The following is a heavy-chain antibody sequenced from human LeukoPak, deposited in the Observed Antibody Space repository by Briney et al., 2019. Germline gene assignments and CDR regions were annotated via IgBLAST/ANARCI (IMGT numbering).Heavy chain of an antibody. V-gene: IGHV3-21*01. CDR1: GFTFSSYS. Sequence: GGSLRLSCAASGFTFSSYSMNWVRQAPGKGLEWVSSISSSSSYIYYADSVKGRFTISRDNAKNSLYLQMNSLRAEDTAVYYCARDYGPYSNYVPRYMDVWGKGTTVTVSS. CDR3: ARDYGPYSNYVPRYMDV. J-gene: IGHJ6*03. D-gene: IGHD4-11*01. CDR2: ISSSSSYI.